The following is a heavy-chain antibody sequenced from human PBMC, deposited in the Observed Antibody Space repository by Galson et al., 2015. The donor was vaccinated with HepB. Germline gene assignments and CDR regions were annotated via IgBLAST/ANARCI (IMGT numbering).Heavy chain of an antibody. CDR3: ARGPGGAVAGTYRSEYFQH. Sequence: SVKVSCKASGYTFTSYYMHWVRQAPGQGLEWMGIINPSGGSTSYAQKFQGRVTMTRDTSTSTVYMELSSLRSEDTAVYYCARGPGGAVAGTYRSEYFQHWGQGTLVTVSS. CDR1: GYTFTSYY. J-gene: IGHJ1*01. V-gene: IGHV1-46*01. CDR2: INPSGGST. D-gene: IGHD6-19*01.